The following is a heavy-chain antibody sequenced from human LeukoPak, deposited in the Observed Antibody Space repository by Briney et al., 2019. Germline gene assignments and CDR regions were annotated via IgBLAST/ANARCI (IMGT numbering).Heavy chain of an antibody. CDR2: IKEDGSQT. Sequence: GGSLRPSCVVSGFNLGSSWMSWVRQAPGKGLEWVANIKEDGSQTYYVDSVKGRFTISRDNAKNSLYMQLNSLRVEDTAVYYCARDRGWLAHDCWGQGTLVTVSP. J-gene: IGHJ4*02. D-gene: IGHD5-12*01. CDR1: GFNLGSSW. V-gene: IGHV3-7*01. CDR3: ARDRGWLAHDC.